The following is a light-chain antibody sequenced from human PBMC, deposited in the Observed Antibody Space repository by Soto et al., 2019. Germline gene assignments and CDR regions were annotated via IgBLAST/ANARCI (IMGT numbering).Light chain of an antibody. V-gene: IGLV2-23*01. CDR3: CSYAGGSSYV. J-gene: IGLJ1*01. CDR1: SSDVGSYNH. CDR2: EGN. Sequence: QSALTQPASVSGSDGQSITISCTGSSSDVGSYNHVSWYQQRPGKAPKFMIYEGNKRPSGVSNRFSGSKSGNTASLTISGLQGDDEADYYCCSYAGGSSYVFGARTKVTVL.